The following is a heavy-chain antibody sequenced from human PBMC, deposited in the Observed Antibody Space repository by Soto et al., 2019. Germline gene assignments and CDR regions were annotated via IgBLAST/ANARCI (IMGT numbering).Heavy chain of an antibody. J-gene: IGHJ3*02. D-gene: IGHD3-22*01. CDR1: GYTFTSYG. CDR2: ISAYNGNT. CDR3: ARDRTPVYYYDSSGYPKGSAFDI. Sequence: ASVKVSCKASGYTFTSYGISWVRQAPGQGLEWMGWISAYNGNTNYAQKLQGRVTMTTDTSTSTAYMELRSLRSDDTAVYYCARDRTPVYYYDSSGYPKGSAFDIWGQGTMVT. V-gene: IGHV1-18*01.